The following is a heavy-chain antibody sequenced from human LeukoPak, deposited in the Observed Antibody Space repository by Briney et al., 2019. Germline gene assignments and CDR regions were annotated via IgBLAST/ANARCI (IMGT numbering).Heavy chain of an antibody. CDR2: INYSGDT. V-gene: IGHV4-34*01. CDR1: GGSFSGYY. Sequence: SEPLSLTCTFYGGSFSGYYWSWIRQPPGKGLEWIGEINYSGDTNYNPSLKSRVTISVDTSKNQFSLKLSSVTAADTAVYYCARGSVTRGSYFGGSDYWGQGTLVTVSS. D-gene: IGHD1-26*01. J-gene: IGHJ4*02. CDR3: ARGSVTRGSYFGGSDY.